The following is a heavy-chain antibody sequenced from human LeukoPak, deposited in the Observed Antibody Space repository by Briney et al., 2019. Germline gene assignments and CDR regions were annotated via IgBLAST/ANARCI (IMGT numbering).Heavy chain of an antibody. D-gene: IGHD5-12*01. V-gene: IGHV3-21*01. J-gene: IGHJ4*02. Sequence: NTGGSLRLSCAASGFTFSSYSMNWVRQAAGKGLEWVSSISSSSSYIYYADSVKGRFTISRDNAKNSLYLQMNSLRAEDTAAYYCASYPLNSGYDYGLDYWGQGTLVTVSS. CDR3: ASYPLNSGYDYGLDY. CDR1: GFTFSSYS. CDR2: ISSSSSYI.